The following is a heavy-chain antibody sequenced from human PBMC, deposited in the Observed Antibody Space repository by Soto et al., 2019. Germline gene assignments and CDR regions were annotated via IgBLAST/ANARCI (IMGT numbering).Heavy chain of an antibody. CDR1: GGTFSSYA. V-gene: IGHV1-69*12. J-gene: IGHJ6*02. D-gene: IGHD3-9*01. CDR2: IIPIFGTA. Sequence: QVQLVQSGAEVKKPGSSVKVSCKASGGTFSSYAISWVRQAPGQGLEWMGGIIPIFGTANYAQKFQGRVTITADESTSTAYMELSSLRSEDTAVYYCARGGYDILTGYSLNPNYYGMDVWGQGTTVTVSS. CDR3: ARGGYDILTGYSLNPNYYGMDV.